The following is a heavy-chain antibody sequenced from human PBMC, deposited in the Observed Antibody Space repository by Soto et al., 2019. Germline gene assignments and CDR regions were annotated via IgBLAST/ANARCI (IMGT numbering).Heavy chain of an antibody. J-gene: IGHJ6*02. Sequence: QVQLVQSGAEVKKPGSSVKVSCKASGGTFSRYSITWVRQAPGHGLEWIGRIIPIFGIASYAQKFPGSVTITAGASARTAYMELGSPRTDDTAVYYCAREDRDRETGLVPAAIDGMDVWGQGTTVTVSS. CDR3: AREDRDRETGLVPAAIDGMDV. CDR2: IIPIFGIA. V-gene: IGHV1-69*08. CDR1: GGTFSRYS. D-gene: IGHD2-2*01.